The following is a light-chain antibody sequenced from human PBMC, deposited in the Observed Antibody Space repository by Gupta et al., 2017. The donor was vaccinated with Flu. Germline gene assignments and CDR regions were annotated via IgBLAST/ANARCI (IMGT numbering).Light chain of an antibody. CDR2: GAS. CDR1: QTVSSN. CDR3: QQYHDRPWT. Sequence: EIVMTQSPATLSLSPGEGVTLSCRASQTVSSNLAWYQQRPGQAPRLVLYGASMRATDIPARFSGGGSGTEFTLTISSLQSEDFAIYHCQQYHDRPWTFGQWTRVEIK. J-gene: IGKJ1*01. V-gene: IGKV3-15*01.